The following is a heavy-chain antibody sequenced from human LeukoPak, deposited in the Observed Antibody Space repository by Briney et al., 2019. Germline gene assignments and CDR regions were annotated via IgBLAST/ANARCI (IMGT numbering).Heavy chain of an antibody. D-gene: IGHD5-24*01. CDR2: IYADYGT. CDR1: GFTFRSYA. J-gene: IGHJ4*02. CDR3: ARDVGGNGYNFDY. Sequence: GGSLRLSCEASGFTFRSYAMTWVRQAPGRGPECVSVIYADYGTYYADYVKGRFTISRDTFRNTLYLQMNSLRAEDTAVYDCARDVGGNGYNFDYWGQGTLVTVSS. V-gene: IGHV3-66*01.